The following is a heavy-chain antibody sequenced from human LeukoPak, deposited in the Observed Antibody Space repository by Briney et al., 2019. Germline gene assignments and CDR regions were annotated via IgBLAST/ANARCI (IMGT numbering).Heavy chain of an antibody. CDR2: ISGGGGST. Sequence: PGGSLRLSCAASGFTFRSYAMSWVRQAPGKGLEWVSAISGGGGSTYYADSVKGRLSISRDNSKNTLYLQMNSLRAEDTAVYYCAKAVRGVMRSYFDYWGQGTLVTVSS. D-gene: IGHD3-10*01. J-gene: IGHJ4*02. CDR1: GFTFRSYA. CDR3: AKAVRGVMRSYFDY. V-gene: IGHV3-23*01.